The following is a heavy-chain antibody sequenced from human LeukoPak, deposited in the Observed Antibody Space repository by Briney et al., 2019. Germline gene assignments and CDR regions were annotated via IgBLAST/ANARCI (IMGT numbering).Heavy chain of an antibody. CDR2: IKQDGSEK. V-gene: IGHV3-7*01. CDR3: AREGLRYFDWLLSTFDY. CDR1: GFTFSSYW. Sequence: PGGSLRLSCAASGFTFSSYWMSWVRQAPGKGLEWVANIKQDGSEKYYVDSVKGRFTISRDNAKNSLYLQMNSLRAEDTAVYYCAREGLRYFDWLLSTFDYWGQGTLVTVSS. J-gene: IGHJ4*02. D-gene: IGHD3-9*01.